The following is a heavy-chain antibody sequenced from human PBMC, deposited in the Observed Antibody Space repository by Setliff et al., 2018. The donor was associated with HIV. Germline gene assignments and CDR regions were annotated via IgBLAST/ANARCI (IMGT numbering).Heavy chain of an antibody. D-gene: IGHD1-1*01. J-gene: IGHJ4*02. CDR2: IYYTGST. V-gene: IGHV4-61*08. CDR1: GASVSSGGFY. CDR3: AQLGMVDDFDY. Sequence: PSETLSLTCTVSGASVSSGGFYWSWIRQPPGKGLEWIGYIYYTGSTYYNPSLKSRVTISLDTSRNQFSLKLRSVTAADTAVYYCAQLGMVDDFDYWGQGTLVTVSS.